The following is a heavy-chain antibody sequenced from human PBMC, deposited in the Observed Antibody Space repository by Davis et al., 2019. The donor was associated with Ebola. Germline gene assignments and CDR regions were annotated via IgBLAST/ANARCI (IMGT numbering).Heavy chain of an antibody. CDR2: ISGSGGST. CDR1: GFTFSSYA. V-gene: IGHV3-23*01. J-gene: IGHJ4*02. CDR3: ARVASYGDNFDC. Sequence: GGSLRLSCAASGFTFSSYAMSWVRQAPGKGLEWVSAISGSGGSTYYADSVKGRFTISRDNSKNTLYLQMNSLRADDTAVYYCARVASYGDNFDCWGLGTQVTVSS. D-gene: IGHD4-17*01.